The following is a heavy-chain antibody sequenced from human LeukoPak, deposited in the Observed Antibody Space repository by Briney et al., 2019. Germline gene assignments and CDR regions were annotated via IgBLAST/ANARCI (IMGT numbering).Heavy chain of an antibody. D-gene: IGHD5-12*01. Sequence: SSETLSLTCNVSGGSISSYYWSWIRQPPGKGLEWIGYIYTSGSTNYNPSLKSRVTISVDTSKNQFSLNLSSVTAADTAVYYCARHTWYSGYDGYFDLWGRGTLVTVSS. V-gene: IGHV4-4*09. J-gene: IGHJ2*01. CDR1: GGSISSYY. CDR3: ARHTWYSGYDGYFDL. CDR2: IYTSGST.